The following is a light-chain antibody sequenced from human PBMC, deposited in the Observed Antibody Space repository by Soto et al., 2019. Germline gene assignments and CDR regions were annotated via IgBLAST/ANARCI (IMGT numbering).Light chain of an antibody. CDR2: GAS. CDR3: QQQNNWRPWW. J-gene: IGKJ1*01. V-gene: IGKV3-15*01. CDR1: QSVSSN. Sequence: EIVITQSAATLSMSPGERATLSCRASQSVSSNLAWYQQKPGQAPRLLIYGASTRATGIPARFSGSGSGTEFTLTISSLQSQEFEVYSYQQQNNWRPWWFGQGPKAAIK.